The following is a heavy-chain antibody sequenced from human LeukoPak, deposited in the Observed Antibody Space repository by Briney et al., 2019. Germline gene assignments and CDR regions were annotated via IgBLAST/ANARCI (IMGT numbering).Heavy chain of an antibody. CDR2: ISAYNGNT. CDR3: ARDVGSGWYHVTLPYYYYYYGMDV. CDR1: GYTFTSYG. D-gene: IGHD6-19*01. Sequence: ASVKVSCKASGYTFTSYGISWVRQAPGQGLEWMGWISAYNGNTNYAQKLQGRVTMTTDTSTSTAYMELRSLRSDDTAVYYCARDVGSGWYHVTLPYYYYYYGMDVWGQGTTVTVSS. V-gene: IGHV1-18*01. J-gene: IGHJ6*02.